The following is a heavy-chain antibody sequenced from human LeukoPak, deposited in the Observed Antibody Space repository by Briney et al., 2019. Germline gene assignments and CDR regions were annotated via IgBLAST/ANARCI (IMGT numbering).Heavy chain of an antibody. CDR1: GFTFSSYG. J-gene: IGHJ3*02. CDR2: ISYDGSNK. CDR3: AKDLALRYFDWLSSDAFDI. Sequence: PARSLRLSCAASGFTFSSYGMHWVLQAPGKGLEWVAVISYDGSNKYYADSVKGRLTISRDNSKNTLYLQMNSLRAEDTAVYYCAKDLALRYFDWLSSDAFDIWGQGTIVTVTS. V-gene: IGHV3-30*18. D-gene: IGHD3-9*01.